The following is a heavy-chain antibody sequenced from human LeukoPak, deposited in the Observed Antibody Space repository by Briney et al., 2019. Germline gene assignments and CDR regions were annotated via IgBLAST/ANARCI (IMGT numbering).Heavy chain of an antibody. CDR3: ARGIGRVAAAGRGWFDP. CDR1: GGSISSASYY. CDR2: IYTSGSA. D-gene: IGHD6-13*01. Sequence: PSETLSLTCTVSGGSISSASYYWSWIRQPAGKGLEWIGRIYTSGSANYNPSLKSRVTISVDTSKNQFSLKLSSVTAADTAVYYCARGIGRVAAAGRGWFDPWGQGTLVTVSS. J-gene: IGHJ5*02. V-gene: IGHV4-61*02.